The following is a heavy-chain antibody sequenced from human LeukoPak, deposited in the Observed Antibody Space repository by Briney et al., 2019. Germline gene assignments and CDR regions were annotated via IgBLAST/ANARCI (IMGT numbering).Heavy chain of an antibody. J-gene: IGHJ4*02. CDR1: GYTFTSYA. D-gene: IGHD1-20*01. Sequence: VASVKVSCKASGYTFTSYAMHWVRQAPGQRLEWMGWINAGNGNTKYSQKFQGRVTITRDTSASTAYMELSSLRSEDTAVYYCARVLGGFNYDFDYWGQGTLVTVSS. V-gene: IGHV1-3*01. CDR3: ARVLGGFNYDFDY. CDR2: INAGNGNT.